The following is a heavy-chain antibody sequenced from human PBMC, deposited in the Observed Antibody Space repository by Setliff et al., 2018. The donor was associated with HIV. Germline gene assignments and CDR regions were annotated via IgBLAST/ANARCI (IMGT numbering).Heavy chain of an antibody. Sequence: ASVKVSCKASGYTFTGHYLHWVRQAPGQGLEWMGRINPNSGGTSYAQKFQGRVTMTSGTSISTAYMELNRLRHDDTAMYYCARETISEGFAYWGQGALVTVSS. V-gene: IGHV1-2*06. J-gene: IGHJ4*02. CDR3: ARETISEGFAY. CDR1: GYTFTGHY. CDR2: INPNSGGT. D-gene: IGHD3-16*01.